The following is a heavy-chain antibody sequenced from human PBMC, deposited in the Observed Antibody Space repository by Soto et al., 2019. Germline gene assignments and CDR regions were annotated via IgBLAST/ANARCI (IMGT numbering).Heavy chain of an antibody. CDR3: ARDLHDYGDYGGQNWFDP. D-gene: IGHD4-17*01. J-gene: IGHJ5*02. V-gene: IGHV4-31*03. Sequence: KASETLSLTCTVSGGSISSGGYYWSWIRQHPGKGLEWIGYIYYSGSTYYNPSLKSRVTISVDTSKNQFSLKLSSVTAADTAVYYCARDLHDYGDYGGQNWFDPWGQGTLVTVSS. CDR2: IYYSGST. CDR1: GGSISSGGYY.